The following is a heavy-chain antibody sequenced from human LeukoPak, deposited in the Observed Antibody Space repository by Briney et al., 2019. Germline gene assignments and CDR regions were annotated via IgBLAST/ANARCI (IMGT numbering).Heavy chain of an antibody. V-gene: IGHV4-59*01. D-gene: IGHD3-3*02. CDR3: ARELGRAFDL. CDR2: IYYSGDT. Sequence: SETLSLTCTVSGVSISRYYWSWIRQPPGKGLEWIGYIYYSGDTKQNPSLNNRATISVDTSKNQFSLKLKSVAAADTAVYYCARELGRAFDLWGQGTLVIVSS. CDR1: GVSISRYY. J-gene: IGHJ3*01.